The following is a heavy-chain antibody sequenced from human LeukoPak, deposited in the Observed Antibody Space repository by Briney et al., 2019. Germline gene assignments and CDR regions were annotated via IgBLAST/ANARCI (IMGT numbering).Heavy chain of an antibody. D-gene: IGHD2-21*02. J-gene: IGHJ4*02. CDR2: ISGSGGST. CDR1: GFTFSSYA. V-gene: IGHV3-23*01. Sequence: GGSLRLSCAASGFTFSSYAMSWVRRAPGKGLEWVSAISGSGGSTYYADSVKGRFTISRDNSKNTLYLQMNSLRAADTAVYYCAKDTHIVVVTASTFDYWGQGTLVTVSS. CDR3: AKDTHIVVVTASTFDY.